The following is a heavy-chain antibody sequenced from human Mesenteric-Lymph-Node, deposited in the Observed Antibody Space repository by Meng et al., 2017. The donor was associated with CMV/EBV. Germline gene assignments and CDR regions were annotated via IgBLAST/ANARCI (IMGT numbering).Heavy chain of an antibody. J-gene: IGHJ4*02. CDR2: ISHFGST. Sequence: GSLRLSCGVFGGSFSNYYWSWIRQSPGQGLEWIGEISHFGSTNYNPSLESRLTISLDTSKKQVSLKLSSVTAADTALYFCARGRHDYWSGYMGDWGLGTWVTVSS. D-gene: IGHD3-3*01. CDR1: GGSFSNYY. V-gene: IGHV4-34*01. CDR3: ARGRHDYWSGYMGD.